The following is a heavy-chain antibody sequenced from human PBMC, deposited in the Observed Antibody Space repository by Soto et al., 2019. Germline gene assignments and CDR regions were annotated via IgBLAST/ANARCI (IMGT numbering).Heavy chain of an antibody. J-gene: IGHJ4*02. Sequence: EVQLVESGGGLVQPGGSLRLSCAASGFTFSSYWLHWVRQAPGKGLVWLSRINSDGSSTNYADSVKGRFTISRDKAKSTLYLQLNSVRAEDTAVYYCARKGAVAGFGYWGQGTLVTVSS. CDR3: ARKGAVAGFGY. CDR2: INSDGSST. CDR1: GFTFSSYW. V-gene: IGHV3-74*01. D-gene: IGHD6-19*01.